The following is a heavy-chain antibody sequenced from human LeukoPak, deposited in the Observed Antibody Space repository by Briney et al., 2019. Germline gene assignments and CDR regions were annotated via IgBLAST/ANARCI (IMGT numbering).Heavy chain of an antibody. CDR3: ARVYDSSGHYPIDY. V-gene: IGHV1-8*01. J-gene: IGHJ4*02. D-gene: IGHD3-22*01. CDR1: GYTFTSYD. CDR2: MNPNSDNT. Sequence: ASVKVSCKASGYTFTSYDINWVRQATVQGLEWMGWMNPNSDNTGYARKFQGRVTITRNTSISTAYMELSSLRSEDTAVYYCARVYDSSGHYPIDYWXQGTLVTVSS.